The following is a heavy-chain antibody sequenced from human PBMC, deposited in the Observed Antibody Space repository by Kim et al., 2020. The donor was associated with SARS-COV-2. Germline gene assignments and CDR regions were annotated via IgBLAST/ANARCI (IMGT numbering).Heavy chain of an antibody. CDR1: GGSISSGGYY. CDR2: IYYSGST. CDR3: ARDSGSCSSTSCYLDYYYGMDG. D-gene: IGHD2-2*01. J-gene: IGHJ6*02. Sequence: SETLSLTCTVSGGSISSGGYYWSWIRQHPGKGLEWIGYIYYSGSTYYNPSLKSRVTISVDTAKNQFSLKLSSVTAADTAVYYCARDSGSCSSTSCYLDYYYGMDGWGQGTTVTVSS. V-gene: IGHV4-31*03.